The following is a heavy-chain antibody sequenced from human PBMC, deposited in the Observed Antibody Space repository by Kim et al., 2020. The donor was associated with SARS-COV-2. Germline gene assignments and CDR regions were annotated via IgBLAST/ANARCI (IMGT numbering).Heavy chain of an antibody. J-gene: IGHJ5*02. V-gene: IGHV4-34*01. D-gene: IGHD6-13*01. Sequence: NPSLKSRVTISVDTSKTQFSLKRSSVTAADTAVYYCARGYSSSNNNWFDPWGQGTLVTVSS. CDR3: ARGYSSSNNNWFDP.